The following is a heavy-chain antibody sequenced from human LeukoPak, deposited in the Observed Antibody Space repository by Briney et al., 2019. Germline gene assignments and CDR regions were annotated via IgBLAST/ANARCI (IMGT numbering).Heavy chain of an antibody. Sequence: SETLSPTCTVSGGSISSSSYYWGWIRQPPGKGLEWIGSIYYSGSTYYNPSLKSRVTISVDTSKNQFSLKLSSVTAADTAVYYCARTGLLWFGEFTYYFDYWGQGTLVTVSS. CDR1: GGSISSSSYY. CDR2: IYYSGST. D-gene: IGHD3-10*01. CDR3: ARTGLLWFGEFTYYFDY. V-gene: IGHV4-39*01. J-gene: IGHJ4*02.